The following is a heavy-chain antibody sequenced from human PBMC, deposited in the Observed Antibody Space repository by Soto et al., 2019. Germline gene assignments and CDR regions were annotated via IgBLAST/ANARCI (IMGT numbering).Heavy chain of an antibody. CDR3: AREIVAAAAHGMFDY. CDR1: GFTFSSYA. J-gene: IGHJ4*02. CDR2: ISYDGSNK. D-gene: IGHD6-13*01. Sequence: QVQLVESGGGVVQPGRSLRLSCAASGFTFSSYAMHWVRQAPGKGLEWVAVISYDGSNKYYADSVKGRFTISRDNSKNTLYLQMNSLRAEDTAVYYCAREIVAAAAHGMFDYWGQGTLVTVSS. V-gene: IGHV3-30-3*01.